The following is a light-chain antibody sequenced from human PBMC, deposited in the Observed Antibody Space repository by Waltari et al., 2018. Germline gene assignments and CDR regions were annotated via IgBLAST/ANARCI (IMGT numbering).Light chain of an antibody. Sequence: QSALTQPASVSGSPGQSITISSTGTSSDVGSYNLLSWYQQHPGKAPKLMIYEGSKRPSGVSNRFSGAKSGNTASLTISGLQAEDEADYYCYSYAGSNTFVFGGGTKLTVL. V-gene: IGLV2-23*03. CDR1: SSDVGSYNL. J-gene: IGLJ2*01. CDR2: EGS. CDR3: YSYAGSNTFV.